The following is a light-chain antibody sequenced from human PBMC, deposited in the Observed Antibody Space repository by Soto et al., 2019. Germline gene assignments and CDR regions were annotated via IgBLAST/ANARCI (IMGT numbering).Light chain of an antibody. V-gene: IGKV1-9*01. CDR3: QHFKDYPLT. J-gene: IGKJ4*01. CDR1: QDIYSY. CDR2: ATS. Sequence: DIQLTQSPSFLSASGGDRVTITCRASQDIYSYLAWYQQKPGQAPKLLIYATSTLQSGVPSRFIGSRSGTQFTLTISSLQPEDSATYYCQHFKDYPLTFGGGTKVEIK.